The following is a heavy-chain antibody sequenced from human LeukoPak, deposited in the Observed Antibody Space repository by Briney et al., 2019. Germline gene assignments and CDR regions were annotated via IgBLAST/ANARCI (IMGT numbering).Heavy chain of an antibody. CDR2: VKEDGSEK. Sequence: GGSLRLSCAASGFTFSNYWMSWVRQASGKGLEWVANVKEDGSEKYYVDSVKGRFTISRDNAKNSLYLQMNSLRAEDTAIYYCASGRQLGYWGQGTLVTVSS. D-gene: IGHD6-6*01. CDR1: GFTFSNYW. CDR3: ASGRQLGY. V-gene: IGHV3-7*01. J-gene: IGHJ4*02.